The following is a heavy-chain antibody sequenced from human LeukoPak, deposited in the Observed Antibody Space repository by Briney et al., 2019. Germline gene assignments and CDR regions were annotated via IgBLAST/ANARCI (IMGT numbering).Heavy chain of an antibody. Sequence: ASVEVSCKASGYSFTTLSICWVRQAPGQGLEWMGWTNPNSGGTNYAQKFQGRVTMTRDTSISTAYMELSRLRSDDTAVYYCARVIEGINFDYWGQGTLVTVSS. V-gene: IGHV1-2*02. J-gene: IGHJ4*02. CDR2: TNPNSGGT. CDR3: ARVIEGINFDY. CDR1: GYSFTTLS. D-gene: IGHD2-21*01.